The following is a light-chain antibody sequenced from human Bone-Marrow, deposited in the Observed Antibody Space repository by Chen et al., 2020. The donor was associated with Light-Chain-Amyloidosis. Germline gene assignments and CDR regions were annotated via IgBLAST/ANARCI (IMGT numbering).Light chain of an antibody. J-gene: IGKJ3*01. Sequence: DIQMTQSPSFLSASVGGRVTMTCRSSQSINNYLNWFQQKPEKAPKLVFAASNLQSGVPSRFSGSGSGTAFTLTISSLQPEDFASYYCQQGYSKPFTFGPGTKVDFK. CDR1: QSINNY. V-gene: IGKV1-39*01. CDR3: QQGYSKPFT. CDR2: AAS.